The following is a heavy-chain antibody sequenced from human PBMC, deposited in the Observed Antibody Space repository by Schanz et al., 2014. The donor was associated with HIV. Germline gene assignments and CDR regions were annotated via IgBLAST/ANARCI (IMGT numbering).Heavy chain of an antibody. CDR2: SWYDGSKK. D-gene: IGHD3-22*01. CDR3: ARVVVVVADGDWYFDL. V-gene: IGHV3-33*01. J-gene: IGHJ2*01. Sequence: QVQLVESGGGVVQPGRSLRLSCAASGFTFSSYGMHWVRQAPGKGLEWVAVSWYDGSKKYHADSVKGRFTISRDNSKNTLYLQMNNLRDEDTAVYYCARVVVVVADGDWYFDLWGRGTLVTVSS. CDR1: GFTFSSYG.